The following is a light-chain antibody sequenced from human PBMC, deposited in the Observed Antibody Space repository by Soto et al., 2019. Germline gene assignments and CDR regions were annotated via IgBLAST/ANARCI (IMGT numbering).Light chain of an antibody. J-gene: IGKJ2*01. CDR3: QQYKSYSPVT. CDR1: QSITNL. V-gene: IGKV1-5*01. Sequence: DIQLTQSPSTLSASVGDRVTITCRAGQSITNLLAWYQQKPGKAPKLLLYDASRLQSGVPSRFSGSGSGTQFTLTIISLLPDDFATYYCQQYKSYSPVTFGQGTKLEIK. CDR2: DAS.